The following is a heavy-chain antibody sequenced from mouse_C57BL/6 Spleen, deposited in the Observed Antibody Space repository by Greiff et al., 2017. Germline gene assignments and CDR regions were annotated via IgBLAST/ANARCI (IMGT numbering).Heavy chain of an antibody. CDR1: GFTFSNYW. CDR3: KGPIYYDYY. J-gene: IGHJ3*01. D-gene: IGHD2-4*01. V-gene: IGHV6-3*01. Sequence: EVQLQESGGGLVQPGGSMKLSCVASGFTFSNYWMNWVRQSPEKGLEWVAQIRLKSDNYATHYAESVKGRFTISRDDSKSSVYLQMNNLRAEDTGIYYCKGPIYYDYYWGQGTLVTVSA. CDR2: IRLKSDNYAT.